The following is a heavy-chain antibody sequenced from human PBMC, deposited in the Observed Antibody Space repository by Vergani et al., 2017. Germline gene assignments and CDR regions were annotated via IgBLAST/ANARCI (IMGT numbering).Heavy chain of an antibody. V-gene: IGHV4-34*01. CDR3: ARDQGERITIFGEVRGDAFDI. CDR2: INHSGST. J-gene: IGHJ3*02. Sequence: QVQLQQWGAGLLKPSETLSLTCAVYGGSFSGYYWSWIRQPPGKGLEWIGEINHSGSTNYNPSLKSRVTISVDTSKNQFSLKLSSVTAADTAVYYCARDQGERITIFGEVRGDAFDIWGQGTMVTVSS. D-gene: IGHD3-3*01. CDR1: GGSFSGYY.